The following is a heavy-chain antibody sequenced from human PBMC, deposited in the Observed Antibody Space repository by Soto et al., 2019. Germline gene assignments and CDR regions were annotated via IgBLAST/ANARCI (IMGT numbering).Heavy chain of an antibody. Sequence: GASVKVSCKASGYTFTSYGLCWVRHAPGEGLEWPGRINTHNGNTNYAQNLQGRVFMTADTSTNTAYMELRSLRSDDTAIYYCTREGSAPYYYYGMDAWGQGTTVTVSS. J-gene: IGHJ6*02. V-gene: IGHV1-18*01. CDR1: GYTFTSYG. CDR2: INTHNGNT. CDR3: TREGSAPYYYYGMDA. D-gene: IGHD3-10*01.